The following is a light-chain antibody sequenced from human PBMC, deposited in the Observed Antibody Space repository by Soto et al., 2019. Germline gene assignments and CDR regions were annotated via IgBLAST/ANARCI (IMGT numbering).Light chain of an antibody. CDR2: KDS. CDR3: QSADSSGTYPYV. Sequence: SYELAQPPSVSVSPVRTARITCSGDALPKQYAYWYQQKPGQAPVLVIYKDSERPSGIPERFSGSSSGTTVTLTISGVQAEDEADYYCQSADSSGTYPYVFGTGTKVTVL. J-gene: IGLJ1*01. CDR1: ALPKQY. V-gene: IGLV3-25*02.